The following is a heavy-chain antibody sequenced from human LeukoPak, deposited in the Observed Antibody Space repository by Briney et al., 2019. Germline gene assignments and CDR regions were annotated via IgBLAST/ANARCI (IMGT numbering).Heavy chain of an antibody. V-gene: IGHV4-34*01. CDR1: GGSFSGYY. CDR2: INHSGST. Sequence: KPSETLSLTCAVCGGSFSGYYWSWIPQPPGKGLEWIGEINHSGSTNYNPSLKSRVTISVDTSKNQFSLKLSSVTAADTAVYYCARGLDSSGPGYYFDYWGQGTLVTVSS. CDR3: ARGLDSSGPGYYFDY. D-gene: IGHD3-22*01. J-gene: IGHJ4*02.